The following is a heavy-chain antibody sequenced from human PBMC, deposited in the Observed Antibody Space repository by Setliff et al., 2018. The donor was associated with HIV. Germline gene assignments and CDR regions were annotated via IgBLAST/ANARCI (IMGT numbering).Heavy chain of an antibody. CDR3: ATLDHSGGNFLAY. V-gene: IGHV4-61*01. CDR1: GASITSGSFY. Sequence: KPSETLSLTCSVSGASITSGSFYWSWIRQPPGKGPEWIGYIHSSGSTIYNPSLKSRITISLDTSKEQFSLELSSATAADTAVYYCATLDHSGGNFLAYWGQGSLVTVSS. CDR2: IHSSGST. J-gene: IGHJ4*02. D-gene: IGHD2-21*02.